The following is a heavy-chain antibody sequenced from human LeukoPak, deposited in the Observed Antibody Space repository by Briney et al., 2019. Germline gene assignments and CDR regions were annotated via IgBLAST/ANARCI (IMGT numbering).Heavy chain of an antibody. CDR3: ALRGPYDFWSGYYREYGMDV. CDR1: GYTFTSYD. J-gene: IGHJ6*02. V-gene: IGHV1-8*01. CDR2: MNPNSGNT. Sequence: ASVKVSCKASGYTFTSYDIDWVRQATGQGLEWMGWMNPNSGNTGYAQKFQGRVTMTRNTSISTAYMELSSLRSEDTAVYYCALRGPYDFWSGYYREYGMDVWGQGPTVTVSS. D-gene: IGHD3-3*01.